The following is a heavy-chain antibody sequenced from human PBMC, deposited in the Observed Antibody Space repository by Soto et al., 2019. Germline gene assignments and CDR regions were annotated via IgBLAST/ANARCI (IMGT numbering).Heavy chain of an antibody. D-gene: IGHD3-22*01. J-gene: IGHJ4*02. CDR3: AKGYYYDSCIDY. V-gene: IGHV3-23*01. Sequence: EVQLLESGGGLVQPGGSLRLSCAASGFTFSSYAMSWVRQAPGKGLEWVSAISGSGGSTYYADSVKGRFTISRDNSKNTLYRQMNSLRAEDTAVYYCAKGYYYDSCIDYWGQGTLVTVSS. CDR2: ISGSGGST. CDR1: GFTFSSYA.